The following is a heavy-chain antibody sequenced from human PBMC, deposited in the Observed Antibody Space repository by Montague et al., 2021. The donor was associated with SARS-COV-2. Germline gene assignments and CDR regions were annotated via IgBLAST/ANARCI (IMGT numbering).Heavy chain of an antibody. J-gene: IGHJ6*02. CDR3: ARDATVTTFYYYGMDV. V-gene: IGHV4-39*07. D-gene: IGHD4-17*01. Sequence: SETLSLTCTVSGXSISTSYYWGWIRQPPGKGLEWIGSIYYSGSTYYNPSLKSRVTISVDTSKNQFSLKLSSVTAADTAVYYCARDATVTTFYYYGMDVWGQGTTVTVSS. CDR2: IYYSGST. CDR1: GXSISTSYY.